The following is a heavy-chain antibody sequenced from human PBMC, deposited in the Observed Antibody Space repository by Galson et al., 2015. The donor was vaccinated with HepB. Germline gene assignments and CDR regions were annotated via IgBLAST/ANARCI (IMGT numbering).Heavy chain of an antibody. V-gene: IGHV1-24*01. CDR3: ATFAVVPAASPYWFDP. CDR1: GYTLTELS. CDR2: FDPEDGET. D-gene: IGHD2-2*01. J-gene: IGHJ5*02. Sequence: SVKVSCKVSGYTLTELSMHWVRQAPGKGLEWMGGFDPEDGETIYAQKFQGRVTMTEDTSTDTAYMELSSLRSEDTAVYYCATFAVVPAASPYWFDPWGQGTLVTVSS.